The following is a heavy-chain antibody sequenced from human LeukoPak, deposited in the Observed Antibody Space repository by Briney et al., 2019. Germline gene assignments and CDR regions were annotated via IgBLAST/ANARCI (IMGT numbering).Heavy chain of an antibody. V-gene: IGHV3-23*01. CDR2: IRANGVTA. J-gene: IGHJ4*02. CDR1: GFTFSNYG. CDR3: ANDLGWIQLNLG. Sequence: GGSLRLSCAASGFTFSNYGMNWVRQAPGKGLEWVSGIRANGVTAYYADSVKGRFTISRDNSKNTVYLQMNSLRVDDTAVYYCANDLGWIQLNLGRGQGTLVTVSS. D-gene: IGHD5-18*01.